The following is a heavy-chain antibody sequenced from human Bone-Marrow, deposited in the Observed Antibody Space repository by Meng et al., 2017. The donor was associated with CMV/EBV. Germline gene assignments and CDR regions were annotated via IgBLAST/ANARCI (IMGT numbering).Heavy chain of an antibody. D-gene: IGHD3-3*01. CDR1: GFTFSSYG. J-gene: IGHJ4*02. Sequence: GESLKISCAASGFTFSSYGMHWVRQAPGKGLEWVSFIRYDGSNKYYADSVKGRFTISRDNYKNTLYLQMNSLRAEDTAVYYCAKDRFLEWLLGSYFDYWGQGTLVTVSS. V-gene: IGHV3-30*02. CDR3: AKDRFLEWLLGSYFDY. CDR2: IRYDGSNK.